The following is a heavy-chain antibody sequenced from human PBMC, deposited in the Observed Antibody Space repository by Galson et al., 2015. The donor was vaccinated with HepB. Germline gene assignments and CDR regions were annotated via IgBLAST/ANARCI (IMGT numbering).Heavy chain of an antibody. CDR3: AKTRVGRYDSDFDS. D-gene: IGHD3-16*02. CDR2: ISWNSGVK. J-gene: IGHJ4*02. Sequence: SLRLSCAASGFTFDDYAMHWVRHAPGKGLEWVSGISWNSGVKDYADVVKGRFTISRDNAKKSLYLQMNSLRGEVTALYYCAKTRVGRYDSDFDSWGQGILVTVSS. V-gene: IGHV3-9*01. CDR1: GFTFDDYA.